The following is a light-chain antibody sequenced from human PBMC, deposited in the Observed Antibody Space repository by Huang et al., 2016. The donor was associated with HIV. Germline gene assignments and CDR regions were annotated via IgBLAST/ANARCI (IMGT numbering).Light chain of an antibody. CDR1: QSISKW. V-gene: IGKV1-12*02. J-gene: IGKJ5*01. CDR3: QQANSFPSIT. Sequence: DIQMTQSPSSVSASVGDRVTITCRASQSISKWLAWYQQKPGKAPKLLIDGASSLQSGVPSRFSGSGSGTHFTLTISSLQPEDFATYYCQQANSFPSITFGQGTRLEIK. CDR2: GAS.